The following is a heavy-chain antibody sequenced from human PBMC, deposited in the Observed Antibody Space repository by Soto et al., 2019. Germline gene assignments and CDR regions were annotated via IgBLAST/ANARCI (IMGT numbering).Heavy chain of an antibody. CDR2: ISGSCSYI. Sequence: EVQLVESGGGLVKPGGSLRLSCAASGFTFSSYSMNWVRQAPGKGLEWVSSISGSCSYIYYADSVKGRFTISRDNAKNSLYLQMNSLRAEDTAVYYCARALLPGSYRHRQPFDYWGQGTLVTVSS. CDR3: ARALLPGSYRHRQPFDY. D-gene: IGHD1-26*01. V-gene: IGHV3-21*01. CDR1: GFTFSSYS. J-gene: IGHJ4*02.